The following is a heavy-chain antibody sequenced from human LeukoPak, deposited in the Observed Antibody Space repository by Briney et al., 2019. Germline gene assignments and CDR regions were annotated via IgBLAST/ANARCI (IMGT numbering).Heavy chain of an antibody. CDR2: IYSGGST. CDR1: GFTVSSNY. D-gene: IGHD3-22*01. CDR3: ARALGVTMIDY. V-gene: IGHV3-66*02. Sequence: GGSLRLSCAASGFTVSSNYMSWVRQAPGKGLEWVSVIYSGGSTYYADSVKGRFTISRDNSKNTLYLQVNSLRAEDTAVYYCARALGVTMIDYWGQGTLVTVSS. J-gene: IGHJ4*02.